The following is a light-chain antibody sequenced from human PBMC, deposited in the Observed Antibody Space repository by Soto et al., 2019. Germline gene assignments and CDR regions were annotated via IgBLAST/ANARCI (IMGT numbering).Light chain of an antibody. CDR1: QSVGSN. CDR2: GAS. V-gene: IGKV3-15*01. CDR3: QQYNNWPPHT. J-gene: IGKJ2*01. Sequence: ETVMTQSPGTLSVSQAEGATLSCRASQSVGSNLAWYQQRPGQAPRLLIYGASTRATGIPARFSGSGSGTEFTLTISGLQSEDFAVHYCQQYNNWPPHTIGQGTKLEIK.